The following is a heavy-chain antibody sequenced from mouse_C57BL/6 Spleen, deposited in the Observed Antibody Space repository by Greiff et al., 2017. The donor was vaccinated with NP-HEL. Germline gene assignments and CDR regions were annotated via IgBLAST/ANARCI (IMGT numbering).Heavy chain of an antibody. V-gene: IGHV14-1*01. Sequence: VQLKESGAELVRPGASVKLSCTASGFNIKDYYMHWVKQRPEQGLEWIGRIDPEDGDTEYAPKFQGKATMTADTSSNPAYLQLSSLTSEDTAVYYCTTDYGSSYSFAYWGQGTLVTVSA. CDR3: TTDYGSSYSFAY. CDR2: IDPEDGDT. J-gene: IGHJ3*01. CDR1: GFNIKDYY. D-gene: IGHD1-1*01.